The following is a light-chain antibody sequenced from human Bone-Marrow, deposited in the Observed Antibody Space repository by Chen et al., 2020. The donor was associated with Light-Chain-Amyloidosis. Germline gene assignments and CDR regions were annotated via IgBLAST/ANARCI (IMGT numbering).Light chain of an antibody. J-gene: IGKJ5*01. Sequence: EIVLTQSPATLSLSPGARATLSCRASQSVSKYLAWYQQKPGQAPRLLIYDASNRATGIPARFSGSGSGTDFTLTISSLEPEDFAVYYCQQRRNWPITFGQGTRLEIK. CDR3: QQRRNWPIT. CDR1: QSVSKY. CDR2: DAS. V-gene: IGKV3-11*01.